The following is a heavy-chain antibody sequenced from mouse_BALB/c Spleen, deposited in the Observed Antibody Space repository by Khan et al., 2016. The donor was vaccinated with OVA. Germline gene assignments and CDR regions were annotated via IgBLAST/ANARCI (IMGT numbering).Heavy chain of an antibody. CDR3: ARSRWRRPARDY. Sequence: QIQLVQSGPELKKPGETVKISCKASGYTFTKNGMNWVKQAPGKGLKWMGWINTNTGEPTYAEEFKGRFAFSLETSASTAYLQINNLKNEDTCTDFSARSRWRRPARDYWGQGTSVTVSS. V-gene: IGHV9-3*02. CDR1: GYTFTKNG. CDR2: INTNTGEP. D-gene: IGHD1-1*02. J-gene: IGHJ4*01.